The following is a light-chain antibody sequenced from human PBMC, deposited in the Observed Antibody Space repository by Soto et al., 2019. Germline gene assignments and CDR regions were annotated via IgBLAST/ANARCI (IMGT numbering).Light chain of an antibody. Sequence: DIPMTQSPSSLSASVGDRVTIACRASQTIHTYLNWYQQRPGKAPKLLIYGGSTLQSGVPSRFSGSRSGTDFTLTISSLQPEDFATYYCQQSFSTPFTFGPGTKVDIK. CDR2: GGS. V-gene: IGKV1-39*01. J-gene: IGKJ3*01. CDR3: QQSFSTPFT. CDR1: QTIHTY.